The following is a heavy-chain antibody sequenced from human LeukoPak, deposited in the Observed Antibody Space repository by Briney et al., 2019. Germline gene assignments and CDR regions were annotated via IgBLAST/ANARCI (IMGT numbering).Heavy chain of an antibody. J-gene: IGHJ4*02. CDR3: ARAGGYGLIDY. CDR2: IYHSGTTYSGST. Sequence: PSETLSLTCNASGASMSNYYWVWIRQPPGKGLEWIGSIYHSGTTYSGSTYYNPSLKSRVTISLDTSKNQFSLKVGSMTAADTAVYYCARAGGYGLIDYWGQGTMVTVSS. V-gene: IGHV4-39*07. CDR1: GASMSNYY. D-gene: IGHD5-18*01.